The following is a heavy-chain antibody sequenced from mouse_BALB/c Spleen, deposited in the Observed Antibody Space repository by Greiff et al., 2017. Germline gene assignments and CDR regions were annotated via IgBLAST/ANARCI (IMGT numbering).Heavy chain of an antibody. D-gene: IGHD2-2*01. CDR3: ARGYYGYDYWYFDV. CDR1: GYTFTSYW. J-gene: IGHJ1*01. CDR2: IYPGDGDT. V-gene: IGHV1-87*01. Sequence: VQLQQSGAELARPGASVKLSCKASGYTFTSYWMQWVKQRPGQGLEWIGAIYPGDGDTRYTQKFKGKATLTADKSSSTAYMQLSSLASEDSAVYYCARGYYGYDYWYFDVWGAGTTVTVSS.